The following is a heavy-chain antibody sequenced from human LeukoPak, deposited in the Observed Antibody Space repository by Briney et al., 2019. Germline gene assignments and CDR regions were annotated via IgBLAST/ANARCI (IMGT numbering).Heavy chain of an antibody. Sequence: GGSLRLSCAASGFTFSDYYMNWIRQAPGKGLEWVSYISGSGNTIYYADSVKGRFTISRDNAKNSLYLQMNSLRAEDTAVYYCARQDALWSGHNYYYMDVWGKGTTVTVSS. J-gene: IGHJ6*03. D-gene: IGHD3-3*01. V-gene: IGHV3-11*01. CDR2: ISGSGNTI. CDR1: GFTFSDYY. CDR3: ARQDALWSGHNYYYMDV.